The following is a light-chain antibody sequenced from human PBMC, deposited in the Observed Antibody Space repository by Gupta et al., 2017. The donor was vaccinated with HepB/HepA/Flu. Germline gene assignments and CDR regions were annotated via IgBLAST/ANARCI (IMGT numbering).Light chain of an antibody. J-gene: IGKJ5*01. Sequence: EIVMTQSPATLSVSPGERATLSCRASQSVNNNLAWYQQKPGQPPRLLIYGASTRATGIPGRFSGSVSGTEFTLTISSLQSEDFAVYYCQQYDNCPPITFGQGTRLEIK. CDR3: QQYDNCPPIT. V-gene: IGKV3-15*01. CDR2: GAS. CDR1: QSVNNN.